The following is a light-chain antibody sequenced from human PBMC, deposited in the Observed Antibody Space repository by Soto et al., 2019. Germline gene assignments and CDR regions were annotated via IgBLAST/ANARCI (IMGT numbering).Light chain of an antibody. CDR3: QQASRSPLT. CDR2: AAS. V-gene: IGKV1D-12*01. Sequence: VSAAGGDRVTITARASQSISSWLAWYQQKPGRAPKLLSYAASSLQSGVPARVSSSASGTYFALTMSRLQDQTFAPPYYQQASRSPLTFAQGTRLEIK. J-gene: IGKJ5*01. CDR1: QSISSW.